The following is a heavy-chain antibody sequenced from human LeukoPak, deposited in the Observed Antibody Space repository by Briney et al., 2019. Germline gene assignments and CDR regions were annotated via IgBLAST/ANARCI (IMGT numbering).Heavy chain of an antibody. V-gene: IGHV3-30*04. Sequence: GGSLRLSCAASGFTFSSYAMHWVRQAPGKGLEWVAVISYDGSNKYYADSVKGRFTISRDNSKNTLYLQMNSLRAEDTAVYYCARVWYSSSWYYYYYYYGMDVWGQGTTVTVSS. CDR3: ARVWYSSSWYYYYYYYGMDV. J-gene: IGHJ6*02. D-gene: IGHD6-13*01. CDR1: GFTFSSYA. CDR2: ISYDGSNK.